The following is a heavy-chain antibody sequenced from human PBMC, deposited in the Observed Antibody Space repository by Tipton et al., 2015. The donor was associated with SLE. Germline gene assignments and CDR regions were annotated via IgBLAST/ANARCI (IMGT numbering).Heavy chain of an antibody. J-gene: IGHJ4*02. CDR3: AKPDYGSGSYYPGY. Sequence: SLRLSCAASGFTFSSDAMSWVRQAPGKGLEWGSGISGSGGSTYYADFVKGRFTISRDNSKNTLYLQMNSLRAEDTAVYYCAKPDYGSGSYYPGYWGQVTLVTVSS. V-gene: IGHV3-23*01. CDR1: GFTFSSDA. D-gene: IGHD3-10*01. CDR2: ISGSGGST.